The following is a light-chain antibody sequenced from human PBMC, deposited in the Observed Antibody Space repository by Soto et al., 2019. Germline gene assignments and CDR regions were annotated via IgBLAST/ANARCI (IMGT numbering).Light chain of an antibody. CDR2: KES. J-gene: IGKJ2*01. CDR3: QKYNTYSYT. CDR1: QSITSW. Sequence: DIQMTQSPATLSASVGDRVTITCRASQSITSWLAWYQQKPGKAPKLLIYKESSLESGVPSRFSGSGSGTEFTLTISSLQPDDFATYYCQKYNTYSYTFGQGTKLEIK. V-gene: IGKV1-5*03.